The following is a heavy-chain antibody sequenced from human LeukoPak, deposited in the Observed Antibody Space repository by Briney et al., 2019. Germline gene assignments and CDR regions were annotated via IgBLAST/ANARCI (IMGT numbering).Heavy chain of an antibody. CDR3: ARSRGHTAWDY. D-gene: IGHD5-18*01. J-gene: IGHJ4*02. CDR2: VYHAGSN. Sequence: SETLSLTCSVSGYSVSSDYYWGWIRQPPGKGLEWIGTVYHAGSNYNNPSLESRLTISMDTSKNQFSLKLTSVTVADTAVYYCARSRGHTAWDYWGQGTLVTVSS. CDR1: GYSVSSDYY. V-gene: IGHV4-38-2*01.